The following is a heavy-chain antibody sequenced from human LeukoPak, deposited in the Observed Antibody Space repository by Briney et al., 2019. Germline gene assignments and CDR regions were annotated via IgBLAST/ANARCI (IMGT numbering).Heavy chain of an antibody. D-gene: IGHD2-15*01. CDR3: ARQDCSGGSCYLDAFDI. V-gene: IGHV5-51*01. CDR1: GYSFTSYW. CDR2: IYPGDSDT. Sequence: GESLKISFKGSGYSFTSYWIGWVRQMPGKGLEWMGIIYPGDSDTRYGPSFQGQVTISADKSISTAYLQWSSLKASDTAMYYCARQDCSGGSCYLDAFDIWGQGTMVTVSS. J-gene: IGHJ3*02.